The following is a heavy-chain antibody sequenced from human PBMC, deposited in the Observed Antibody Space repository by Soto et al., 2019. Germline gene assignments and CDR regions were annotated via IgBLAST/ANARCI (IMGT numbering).Heavy chain of an antibody. CDR1: GGSISSSSYY. J-gene: IGHJ6*02. V-gene: IGHV4-39*01. CDR3: AGGDYYHSSGYYFYYYTMGV. D-gene: IGHD3-22*01. Sequence: QLHLQESGPGLVKPSETLSLTCTVSGGSISSSSYYWGWIRQPPGKGLEWIGNVYYGGSTYYNPSLKSRVTISVETSKSQFSLKLSSVTAADTAVYYCAGGDYYHSSGYYFYYYTMGVWGQGTKVTV. CDR2: VYYGGST.